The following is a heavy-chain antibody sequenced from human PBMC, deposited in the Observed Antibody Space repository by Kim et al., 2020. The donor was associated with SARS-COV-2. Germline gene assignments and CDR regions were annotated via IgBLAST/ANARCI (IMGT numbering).Heavy chain of an antibody. CDR3: ARGESFGY. CDR2: IYYSGST. D-gene: IGHD1-26*01. V-gene: IGHV4-59*01. Sequence: SETLSLTCTVSGGSISSYYWSWIRQPPGKGLEWIGYIYYSGSTNYNPSLKSRVTISVDTSKNQFSLKLSSVTAADTAVYYCARGESFGYWGQGTLVTVSS. CDR1: GGSISSYY. J-gene: IGHJ4*02.